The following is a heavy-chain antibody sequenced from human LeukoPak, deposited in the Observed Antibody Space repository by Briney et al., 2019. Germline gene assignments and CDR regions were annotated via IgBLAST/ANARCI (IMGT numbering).Heavy chain of an antibody. V-gene: IGHV3-30-3*01. CDR1: GFTFSSYA. D-gene: IGHD2-2*01. CDR3: ARVRDIVVVPAAQDDAFDI. CDR2: ISYDGSNK. J-gene: IGHJ3*02. Sequence: PGRSLRLSCAASGFTFSSYAMHWVRQAPGKGLEWVAVISYDGSNKYYADSVKGRFTISRDNSKNTLYLQMNSLRAEDTAVYYCARVRDIVVVPAAQDDAFDIWGQGTMVTVSS.